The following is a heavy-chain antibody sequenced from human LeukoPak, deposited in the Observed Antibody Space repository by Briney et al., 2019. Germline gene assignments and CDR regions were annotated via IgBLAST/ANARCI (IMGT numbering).Heavy chain of an antibody. CDR2: MSGCYGTK. D-gene: IGHD6-19*01. CDR3: GKLAGMSGWYVYYFDY. J-gene: IGHJ4*02. CDR1: GFSFGTHA. V-gene: IGHV3-23*01. Sequence: GGSLRLSCAVSGFSFGTHAMTWFRQTLWKGLEWVSGMSGCYGTKYYADSVKGRFTISRDNSKNTLFLHMNSLRAEDTDVKYVGKLAGMSGWYVYYFDYWGQGTVVAVS.